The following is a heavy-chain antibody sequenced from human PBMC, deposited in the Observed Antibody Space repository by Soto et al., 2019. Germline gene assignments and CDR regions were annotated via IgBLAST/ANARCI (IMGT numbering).Heavy chain of an antibody. D-gene: IGHD4-17*01. CDR2: IHYSGNT. V-gene: IGHV4-30-4*01. J-gene: IGHJ4*02. Sequence: QVQLQESGPGLVKPSQTLSLTCTVSGGSISGDDYYWSWIRQPPGKGLEWIGYIHYSGNTYHNPSLNSRVTISVDTPKNQFSLKLSSVTAADTAVYYCARVEITVTTVFDYWGQGTLVTVSS. CDR3: ARVEITVTTVFDY. CDR1: GGSISGDDYY.